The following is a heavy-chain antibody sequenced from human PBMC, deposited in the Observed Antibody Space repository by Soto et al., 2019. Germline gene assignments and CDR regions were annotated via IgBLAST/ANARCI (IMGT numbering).Heavy chain of an antibody. V-gene: IGHV3-23*01. Sequence: PGGSLRLSCAASGLSVSTFNNYAMTWVRQAPGKGLEWVSGISGGGGTTFYAGSVKGRFAISRDNSKNTLYLQMNSLRAEDTAAYHCVLRYCSCLFFPPLNSKFYKDVWRKGITV. D-gene: IGHD2-15*01. CDR3: VLRYCSCLFFPPLNSKFYKDV. CDR2: ISGGGGTT. J-gene: IGHJ6*03. CDR1: GLSVSTFNNYA.